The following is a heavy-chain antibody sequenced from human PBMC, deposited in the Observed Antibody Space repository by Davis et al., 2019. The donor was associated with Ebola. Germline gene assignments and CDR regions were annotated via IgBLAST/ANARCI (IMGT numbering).Heavy chain of an antibody. Sequence: SVKVSCKASGGTFSSYAISWVRQAPGQGLEWMGRIIPILGIANYAQKVQGRITMTTDTSTSTAYMELRSLRSDDTARYYCARDVRGITGPNEYWGQGTLVTVSS. CDR3: ARDVRGITGPNEY. V-gene: IGHV1-69*04. CDR1: GGTFSSYA. J-gene: IGHJ4*02. CDR2: IIPILGIA. D-gene: IGHD1-1*01.